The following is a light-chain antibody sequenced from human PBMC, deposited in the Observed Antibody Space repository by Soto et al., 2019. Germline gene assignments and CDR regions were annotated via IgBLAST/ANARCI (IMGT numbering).Light chain of an antibody. V-gene: IGKV1-27*01. Sequence: DIQMTQSPSSLSASVGDRVTITCRASQGIIDYVAWFQQKPGKAPKLLIYAASTLHSGVPSRFSGSGAGTDFTLTISSLQPEDVATYYCQKYNTAPQTFVQVTKVEIK. CDR2: AAS. CDR3: QKYNTAPQT. J-gene: IGKJ1*01. CDR1: QGIIDY.